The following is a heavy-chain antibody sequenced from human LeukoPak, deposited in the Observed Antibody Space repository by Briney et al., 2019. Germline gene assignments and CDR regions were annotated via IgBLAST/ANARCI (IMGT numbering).Heavy chain of an antibody. Sequence: SETLSLTCTVSGGSINRYYWSWIRQPPGKGLEWIGYISYSGSTDYNPSLKSRVTISVDTSKNQFSLRLTSVSAADTAVYYCAAIEDSSSGYYFDYWGQGTLVTVSS. CDR1: GGSINRYY. CDR3: AAIEDSSSGYYFDY. J-gene: IGHJ4*02. CDR2: ISYSGST. D-gene: IGHD6-13*01. V-gene: IGHV4-59*08.